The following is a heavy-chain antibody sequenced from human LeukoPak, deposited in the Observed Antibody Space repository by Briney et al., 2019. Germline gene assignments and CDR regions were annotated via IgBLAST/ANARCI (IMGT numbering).Heavy chain of an antibody. V-gene: IGHV3-7*03. CDR2: IKQDGSEK. CDR1: GFTFRSYW. Sequence: QPGGSLRLSCAASGFTFRSYWMRWVRRAPGKGLEWVANIKQDGSEKNYVDSVKGRFTISRDNAKNSLYLQMNSLRAEDTAVYYCASGLELDYWGQGTLVTVSS. J-gene: IGHJ4*02. CDR3: ASGLELDY.